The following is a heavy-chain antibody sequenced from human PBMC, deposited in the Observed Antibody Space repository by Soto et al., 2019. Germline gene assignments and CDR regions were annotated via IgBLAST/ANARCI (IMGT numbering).Heavy chain of an antibody. CDR1: GGSLSCYY. J-gene: IGHJ4*02. Sequence: PSETLSLTCAVYGGSLSCYYVSWIRQPPGKGLEWIGEINHSGSTNYNPSLKSRVTISVDTSTSTVYMELSSLRSEDTAVYYCARDGSILSSYHHYNILGPYYFDYWGQGTLVTVSS. D-gene: IGHD6-6*01. CDR3: ARDGSILSSYHHYNILGPYYFDY. V-gene: IGHV4-34*01. CDR2: INHSGST.